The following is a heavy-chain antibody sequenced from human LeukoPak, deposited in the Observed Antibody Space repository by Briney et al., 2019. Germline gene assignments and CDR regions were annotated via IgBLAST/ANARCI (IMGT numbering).Heavy chain of an antibody. V-gene: IGHV3-53*01. J-gene: IGHJ4*02. CDR3: ASSGAYSDFDF. D-gene: IGHD3-22*01. CDR2: IYSGGSA. Sequence: GGSLRLSCAASGFTASNNYMSWVRQAPGKSLQWVSLIYSGGSAYYEDSVKGRFTISRDSSKNMVFLQMNSLRAEDTAVYYCASSGAYSDFDFWGQGTLVTVSS. CDR1: GFTASNNY.